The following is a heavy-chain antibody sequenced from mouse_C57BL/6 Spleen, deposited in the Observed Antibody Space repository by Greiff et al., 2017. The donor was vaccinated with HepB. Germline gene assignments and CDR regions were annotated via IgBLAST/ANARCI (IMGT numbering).Heavy chain of an antibody. CDR1: GYTFTTYP. CDR3: ARRNYYGSSYYFDY. Sequence: VQRVESGAELVKPGASVKMSCKASGYTFTTYPIEWMKQNHGKSLEWIGNFHPYNDDTKYNEKFKGKATLTVEKSSSTVYLELSRLTSDDSAVYYCARRNYYGSSYYFDYWGQGTTLTVSS. D-gene: IGHD1-1*01. CDR2: FHPYNDDT. J-gene: IGHJ2*01. V-gene: IGHV1-47*01.